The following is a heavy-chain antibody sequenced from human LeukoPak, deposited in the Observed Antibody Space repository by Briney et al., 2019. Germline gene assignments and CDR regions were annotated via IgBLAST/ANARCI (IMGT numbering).Heavy chain of an antibody. V-gene: IGHV4-61*02. CDR1: GGSISSGSYY. D-gene: IGHD6-19*01. J-gene: IGHJ4*02. CDR2: IYTSGST. Sequence: SETLSLTCTVSGGSISSGSYYWSWIRQPAGKGLEWIVRIYTSGSTNYNPSLKSRVTISVDTSKNQFSLKLSSVTAADTAVYYCAREGYSSGWYGPSGYWGQGTLVTVSS. CDR3: AREGYSSGWYGPSGY.